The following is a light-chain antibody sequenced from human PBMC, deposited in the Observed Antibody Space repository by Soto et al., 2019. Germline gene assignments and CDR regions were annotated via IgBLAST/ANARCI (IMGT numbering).Light chain of an antibody. CDR2: DVA. V-gene: IGLV2-14*01. Sequence: QSALTQPASVSGSPGQSITISCTGTTSDVDTYNSVSWFQQHPGKAPKLMIYDVADRPSGVSDRFSGSKSGNTASLTISGLLAEDEADYYCSSFTGGSAPQGVFGGGTQLTVL. J-gene: IGLJ3*02. CDR3: SSFTGGSAPQGV. CDR1: TSDVDTYNS.